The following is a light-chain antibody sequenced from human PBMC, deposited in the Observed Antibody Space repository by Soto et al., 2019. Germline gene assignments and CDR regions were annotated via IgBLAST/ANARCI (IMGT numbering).Light chain of an antibody. CDR1: QSVSSRY. Sequence: VFPRGPGTLSLSPGERAALWCVASQSVSSRYLAWYQQKPGQAPRLLIYAAATRATGIPDRFSGSGSGPNFPLTISSLEPEDFAVYCCQQYGSSPWPFRQGTKVDI. CDR2: AAA. CDR3: QQYGSSPWP. V-gene: IGKV3-20*01. J-gene: IGKJ1*01.